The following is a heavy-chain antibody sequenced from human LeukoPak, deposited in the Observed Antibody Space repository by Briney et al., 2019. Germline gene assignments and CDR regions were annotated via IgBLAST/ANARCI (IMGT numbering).Heavy chain of an antibody. CDR1: RFTFSDYW. Sequence: GGSLRLSCAASRFTFSDYWMSWVRQAPGKGLEWVATIKEDGSDKYYVDSVKGRFTISRDNARDSLYLQMNSLRADDTAVYYCARVQGAWGYGYNFDYWGQGTLVTVSS. J-gene: IGHJ4*02. CDR3: ARVQGAWGYGYNFDY. D-gene: IGHD3-16*01. CDR2: IKEDGSDK. V-gene: IGHV3-7*01.